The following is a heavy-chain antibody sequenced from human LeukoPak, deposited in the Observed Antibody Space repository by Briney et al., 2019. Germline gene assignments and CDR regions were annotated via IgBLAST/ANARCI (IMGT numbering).Heavy chain of an antibody. CDR1: GFTFSSYW. Sequence: GGSLRLSYAASGFTFSSYWMHWVRQAPGKGLVWVSRINSDGSSTSYADSVKGRFTISRDNAKNTLYLQMNSLRAEDTAVYYCARETYYYDSSGLDDAFGIWGQGTMVTVSS. CDR2: INSDGSST. CDR3: ARETYYYDSSGLDDAFGI. D-gene: IGHD3-22*01. V-gene: IGHV3-74*01. J-gene: IGHJ3*02.